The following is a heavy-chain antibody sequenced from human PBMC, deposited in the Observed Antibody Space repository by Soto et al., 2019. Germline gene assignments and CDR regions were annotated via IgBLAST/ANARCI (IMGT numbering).Heavy chain of an antibody. CDR1: GYTFTSYG. CDR2: ISAYNGNT. J-gene: IGHJ6*02. D-gene: IGHD5-18*01. Sequence: ASVKVSCKASGYTFTSYGISWVRQAPGQGLEWMGWISAYNGNTNYAQKLQGRVTMTTDTSTSTAYMELRSLRSDDTAVYYCAVDGYSYGYDYYYGMDVWGQGTTVTVSS. V-gene: IGHV1-18*01. CDR3: AVDGYSYGYDYYYGMDV.